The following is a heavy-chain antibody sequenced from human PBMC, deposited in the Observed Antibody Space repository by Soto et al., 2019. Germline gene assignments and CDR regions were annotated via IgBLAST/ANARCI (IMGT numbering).Heavy chain of an antibody. CDR2: ISYDGSNK. V-gene: IGHV3-30*18. CDR1: GFTFSSYG. J-gene: IGHJ6*02. Sequence: QVQLVESGGGVVQPGRSLRLSCAASGFTFSSYGMHWVRQAPGKGLEWVAVISYDGSNKYYADSVKGRFTISRDNSKNTRYRQMNSLRAEDTAVYYCAKVRWNCISTSCYWDYYYYGMDVWGQGTTVTVSS. D-gene: IGHD2-2*01. CDR3: AKVRWNCISTSCYWDYYYYGMDV.